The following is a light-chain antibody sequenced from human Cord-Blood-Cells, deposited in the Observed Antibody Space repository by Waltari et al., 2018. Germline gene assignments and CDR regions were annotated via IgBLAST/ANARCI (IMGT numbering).Light chain of an antibody. V-gene: IGLV3-19*01. Sequence: SSELTYDRAVSVALGQPDRIACHGDRLTSSYASWYTQKPGKAPVLVFYGKTTRPPGIPDQFAGSSSASTASLTITGAQAEDEADYYCNSRDSSGNVFGTETKVTVL. CDR3: NSRDSSGNV. CDR2: GKT. J-gene: IGLJ1*01. CDR1: RLTSSY.